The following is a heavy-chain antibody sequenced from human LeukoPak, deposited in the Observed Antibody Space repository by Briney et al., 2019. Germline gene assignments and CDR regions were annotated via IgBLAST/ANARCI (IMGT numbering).Heavy chain of an antibody. CDR2: IYHSGGT. CDR3: ARGMVRGVIVDY. Sequence: SETPSLTCTVSGNSISSGYYWGWIRQPPGKGLERIGSIYHSGGTYYNLSLKSRVTISVDTSKNQFSLKLSSVTAADTAVYYCARGMVRGVIVDYWGQGTLVTVSS. D-gene: IGHD3-10*01. J-gene: IGHJ4*02. V-gene: IGHV4-38-2*02. CDR1: GNSISSGYY.